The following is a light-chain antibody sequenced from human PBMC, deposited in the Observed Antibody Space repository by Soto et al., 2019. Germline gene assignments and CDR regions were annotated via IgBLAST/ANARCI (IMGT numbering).Light chain of an antibody. J-gene: IGLJ2*01. CDR1: NVGSRS. Sequence: SYELTQPPSVSVAPGETARISCGGTNVGSRSAHWYQQKPGQAPFLVIYYDSDRPSGIPERFSGSNSGNTATLVISRVEAGDEADYYCQVWEATGDQVVFGGGTQLAVL. CDR2: YDS. CDR3: QVWEATGDQVV. V-gene: IGLV3-21*01.